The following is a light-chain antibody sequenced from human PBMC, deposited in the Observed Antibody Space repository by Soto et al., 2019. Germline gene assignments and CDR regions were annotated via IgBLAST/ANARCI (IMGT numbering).Light chain of an antibody. CDR1: QSISVW. Sequence: DIHMTQSPSTLSASVGDRVTITCRASQSISVWLAWYQQKPGKAPNLLIYKTSSLETGVPSRFSGSGSGTEFTLTISSLQPDDFATYDGQHYNDYSWTFGQGTKVEIK. CDR3: QHYNDYSWT. V-gene: IGKV1-5*03. J-gene: IGKJ1*01. CDR2: KTS.